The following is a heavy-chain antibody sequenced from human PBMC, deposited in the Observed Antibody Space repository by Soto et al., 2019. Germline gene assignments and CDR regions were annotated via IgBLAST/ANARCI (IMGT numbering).Heavy chain of an antibody. Sequence: QVQLQESGPGLVKPSQTLSLTCTVSGDFISSGGYYWSWIRQLPGKGLEWIGYIYSSGTTYYNPSVKSRITISIDTSKIQFSLNLSSVTAADPAVYYCAMTDSSGYYFVYWGPGTLVTVFS. V-gene: IGHV4-31*03. D-gene: IGHD3-22*01. J-gene: IGHJ4*02. CDR2: IYSSGTT. CDR3: AMTDSSGYYFVY. CDR1: GDFISSGGYY.